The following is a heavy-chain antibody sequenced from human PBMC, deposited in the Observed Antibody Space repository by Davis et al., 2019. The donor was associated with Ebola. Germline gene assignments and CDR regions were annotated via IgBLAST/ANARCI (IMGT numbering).Heavy chain of an antibody. CDR1: GYTFIDYY. V-gene: IGHV1-2*04. CDR2: VNPRYGGT. J-gene: IGHJ6*02. CDR3: ARGPNGMDV. Sequence: ASVKVSCKASGYTFIDYYIHWVRQAPGQGLEWMGWVNPRYGGTKYAQKFQGWVTLTWDTSINTAYMELSRLTSDDTAVYYCARGPNGMDVWGQGTTVTVSS.